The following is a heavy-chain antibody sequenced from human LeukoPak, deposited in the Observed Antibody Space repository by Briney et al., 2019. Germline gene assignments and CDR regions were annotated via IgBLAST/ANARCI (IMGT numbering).Heavy chain of an antibody. CDR1: GFSLSTSGVG. V-gene: IGHV2-5*01. Sequence: SGPTLVKPTQTLTLTFTFSGFSLSTSGVGVGWIRQPPGKALEWLALIYWNDDKRYSPSLKSRLTITKDTSKNQVVLTMTNMDPVDTATYYCAHSQVVAARNWFDPWGQGTLVTVSS. CDR2: IYWNDDK. CDR3: AHSQVVAARNWFDP. D-gene: IGHD2-15*01. J-gene: IGHJ5*02.